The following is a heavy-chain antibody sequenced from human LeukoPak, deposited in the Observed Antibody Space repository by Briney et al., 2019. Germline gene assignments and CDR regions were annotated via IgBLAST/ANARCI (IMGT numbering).Heavy chain of an antibody. CDR2: IQHSGGT. V-gene: IGHV4-30-2*01. D-gene: IGHD3-22*01. Sequence: SETLSLTCTVSGGSISSDGYYWSWIRQPPGKGPEWIGHIQHSGGTHYNSSLKSRVTISADRSKNQFSLKLNSVTAADTAVYYCARDPIRITMIVVPRWAFDIWGQGTMVTVSS. CDR3: ARDPIRITMIVVPRWAFDI. J-gene: IGHJ3*02. CDR1: GGSISSDGYY.